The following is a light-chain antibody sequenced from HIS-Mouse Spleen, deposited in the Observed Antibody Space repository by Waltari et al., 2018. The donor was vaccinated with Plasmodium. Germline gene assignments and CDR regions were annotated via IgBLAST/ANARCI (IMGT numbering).Light chain of an antibody. CDR3: QQNYNTWT. CDR2: AAS. CDR1: QSISSY. J-gene: IGKJ1*01. V-gene: IGKV1-39*01. Sequence: DLQMTQSPSSLSASVGDRVTITCRASQSISSYLNWYQQKPGKAPKLLIYAASSLQSGVPSRFSGSGSGTDFTLTISSLQPEDFATYYCQQNYNTWTFGQGTKVEIK.